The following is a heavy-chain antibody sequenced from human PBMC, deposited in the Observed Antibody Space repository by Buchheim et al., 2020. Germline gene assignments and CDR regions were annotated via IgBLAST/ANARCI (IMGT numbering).Heavy chain of an antibody. Sequence: QLQESGPGLVRPSQTLSLTCSVSGGSISSGGYHWSWIRPHPGKGLEWIGCPYDSGNVYYNPSLKSRATFSKDMSNNQFSLMLNSVTAADTAVYYCATYYSNEGGRGNWGQGTL. V-gene: IGHV4-31*03. CDR1: GGSISSGGYH. CDR2: PYDSGNV. D-gene: IGHD2-8*01. CDR3: ATYYSNEGGRGN. J-gene: IGHJ4*02.